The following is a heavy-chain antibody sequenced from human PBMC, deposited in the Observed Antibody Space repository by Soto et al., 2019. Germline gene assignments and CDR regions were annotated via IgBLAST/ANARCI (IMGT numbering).Heavy chain of an antibody. CDR1: GYTLSELS. J-gene: IGHJ5*02. CDR3: ATVLWFGEANWFDP. Sequence: ASVNVSWKVSGYTLSELSMHLVRQAPGKGLEWMGGFDPEDGETIYAQKFQGRVTMTEDTSTDTAYMELSSLRSEDTAVYYCATVLWFGEANWFDPWGQGTLVTVSS. D-gene: IGHD3-10*01. CDR2: FDPEDGET. V-gene: IGHV1-24*01.